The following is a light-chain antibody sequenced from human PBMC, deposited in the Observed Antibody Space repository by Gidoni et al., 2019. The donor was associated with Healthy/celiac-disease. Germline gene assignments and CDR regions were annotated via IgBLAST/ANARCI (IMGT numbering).Light chain of an antibody. J-gene: IGKJ3*01. V-gene: IGKV3-11*01. CDR3: QKRSNWPPA. CDR2: DAS. CDR1: QSVSSY. Sequence: IVLPQSPATLSLSPGERATLSCRASQSVSSYLAWYQQKPGQAPRLLIYDASNRATGIPARFSGSGSGTDFTLTISSLEPEDFAVYYCQKRSNWPPAFGPGTKVDIK.